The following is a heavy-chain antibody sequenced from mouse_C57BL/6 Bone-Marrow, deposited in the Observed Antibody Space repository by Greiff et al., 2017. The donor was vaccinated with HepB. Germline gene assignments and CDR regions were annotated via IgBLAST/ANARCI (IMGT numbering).Heavy chain of an antibody. CDR3: TTLGRGSFDY. J-gene: IGHJ2*01. Sequence: QVQLQQSGAELVRPGASVTLSCKASGYTFTDYEMHWVKQTPVHGLEWIGAIDPETGGTAYNQKFNGKAILTADKSSSTAYMELRSLTSEDSAVYYCTTLGRGSFDYWGQGTTLTVSS. CDR2: IDPETGGT. CDR1: GYTFTDYE. D-gene: IGHD4-1*01. V-gene: IGHV1-15*01.